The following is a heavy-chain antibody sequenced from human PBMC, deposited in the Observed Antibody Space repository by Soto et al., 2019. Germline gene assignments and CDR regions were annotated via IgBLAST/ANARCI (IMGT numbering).Heavy chain of an antibody. CDR2: IVPLFGSA. J-gene: IGHJ6*02. Sequence: SVKVSCKASGGTFSNYAINWVRQAPGQGLEWMGGIVPLFGSANYAQKFQGRVTITADESTTTAYMELGSLTSEDTAVYYCARVVGLNVGLAARYNYYAMDVWG. V-gene: IGHV1-69*13. CDR3: ARVVGLNVGLAARYNYYAMDV. CDR1: GGTFSNYA. D-gene: IGHD6-13*01.